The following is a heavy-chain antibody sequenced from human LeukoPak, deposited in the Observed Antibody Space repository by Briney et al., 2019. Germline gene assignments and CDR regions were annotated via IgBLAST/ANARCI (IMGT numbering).Heavy chain of an antibody. CDR1: GGSISSYY. CDR3: ARGVPNRYSGSYYDY. CDR2: IYTSGST. Sequence: SETLSLTCTVSGGSISSYYWSWIWQPAGKGLEWIGRIYTSGSTNYNPSLKSRVTMSVDTSKNQFSLKLSSVTAADTAVYYCARGVPNRYSGSYYDYWGQGTLVTVSS. J-gene: IGHJ4*02. V-gene: IGHV4-4*07. D-gene: IGHD1-26*01.